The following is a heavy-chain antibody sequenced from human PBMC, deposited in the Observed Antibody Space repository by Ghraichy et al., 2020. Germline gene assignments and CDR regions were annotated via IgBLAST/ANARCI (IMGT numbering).Heavy chain of an antibody. D-gene: IGHD1-26*01. J-gene: IGHJ4*02. V-gene: IGHV4-34*01. CDR1: GGSFSGYY. CDR2: INHSGST. Sequence: SETLSLTCAVYGGSFSGYYWSWIRQPPGKGLEWIGEINHSGSTNYNPSLKSRVTISVDTSKNQFSLKLSSVTAADTAVYYCARGGVGAESNYWGQGTLVTVSS. CDR3: ARGGVGAESNY.